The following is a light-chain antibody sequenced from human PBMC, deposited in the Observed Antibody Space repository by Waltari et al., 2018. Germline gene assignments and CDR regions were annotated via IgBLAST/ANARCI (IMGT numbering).Light chain of an antibody. CDR3: AAWDDSLSGWV. V-gene: IGLV1-47*01. CDR1: NSNTAPNY. Sequence: QSVLTQPPSASGTPGHTVPTPCSASNSNTAPNYVCSYQQVPGPAPNLLLHRNNPRPSGVPDRFSGSKSGTSASLAISGLRSEDEADYYCAAWDDSLSGWVFGGGTKLTVL. CDR2: RNN. J-gene: IGLJ3*02.